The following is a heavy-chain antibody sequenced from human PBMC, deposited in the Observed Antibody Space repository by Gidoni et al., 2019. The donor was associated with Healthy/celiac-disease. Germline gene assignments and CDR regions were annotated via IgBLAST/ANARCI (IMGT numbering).Heavy chain of an antibody. CDR2: ISWNSGSI. Sequence: GGLVQPGRSLRLYCAASGVTVDDYAMHWVRQAPGKGLEWVSGISWNSGSIGYADSVKGRFTISRDNAKNSLYLQMNSLRAEDTALYYCAKGRSSSSYYYMDVWGKGTTVTVSS. CDR1: GVTVDDYA. V-gene: IGHV3-9*01. D-gene: IGHD6-13*01. CDR3: AKGRSSSSYYYMDV. J-gene: IGHJ6*03.